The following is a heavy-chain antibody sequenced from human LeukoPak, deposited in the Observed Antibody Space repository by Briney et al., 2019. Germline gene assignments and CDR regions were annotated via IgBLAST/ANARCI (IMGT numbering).Heavy chain of an antibody. CDR1: GYTFTSYG. J-gene: IGHJ2*01. V-gene: IGHV1-18*01. CDR3: ARGVKPSSWYPDWYFDL. Sequence: ASVKVSCKASGYTFTSYGISWVRQAPGQGLEWMGWISAYNGNTNYAQKLQGRVTMTTDTSTSTAYMELRSLRSDDTAVYYCARGVKPSSWYPDWYFDLWGRGTLVTVSS. D-gene: IGHD6-13*01. CDR2: ISAYNGNT.